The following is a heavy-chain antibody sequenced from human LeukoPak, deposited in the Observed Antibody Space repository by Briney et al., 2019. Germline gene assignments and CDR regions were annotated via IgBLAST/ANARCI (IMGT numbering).Heavy chain of an antibody. D-gene: IGHD1-26*01. CDR1: GFTFSSYA. J-gene: IGHJ4*02. CDR3: ARVGDVGPFDY. CDR2: ISHDGVTP. V-gene: IGHV3-64*02. Sequence: GGSLRLSCSASGFTFSSYAMHWVRQAPGKGLEYVSAISHDGVTPYYADSVKGRFTIFRDNSKNTLYLQMGSLRAEDMAVYYCARVGDVGPFDYWGQGTLVTVSS.